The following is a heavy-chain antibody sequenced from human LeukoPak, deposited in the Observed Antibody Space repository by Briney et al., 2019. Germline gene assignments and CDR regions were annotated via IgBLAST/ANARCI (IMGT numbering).Heavy chain of an antibody. CDR3: ARGQTGYYDSSGYYYVY. Sequence: GGSLRLSCAASGFTFSTYSMTWVRQAPGKGLEWVSSISSSGSFKYYTDSVRGRFTIYRDNAKNSLYLQMNSLGAEDTAVYYCARGQTGYYDSSGYYYVYWGQGTLVAVSS. CDR1: GFTFSTYS. CDR2: ISSSGSFK. V-gene: IGHV3-21*01. J-gene: IGHJ4*02. D-gene: IGHD3-22*01.